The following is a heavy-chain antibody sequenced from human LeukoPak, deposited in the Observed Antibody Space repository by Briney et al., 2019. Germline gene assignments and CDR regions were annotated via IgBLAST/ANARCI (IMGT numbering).Heavy chain of an antibody. Sequence: PGGSLRLSCAASGFTFSSYGMSWVRQAPEKGLECVSGIVGSGGSTYYADSVKGRFTISRDNSKNTLYLQLNSLRAEDTAVYFCAKAAGSGYYHYFDSWGQGTLVTVSS. CDR3: AKAAGSGYYHYFDS. D-gene: IGHD3-22*01. J-gene: IGHJ4*02. V-gene: IGHV3-23*01. CDR1: GFTFSSYG. CDR2: IVGSGGST.